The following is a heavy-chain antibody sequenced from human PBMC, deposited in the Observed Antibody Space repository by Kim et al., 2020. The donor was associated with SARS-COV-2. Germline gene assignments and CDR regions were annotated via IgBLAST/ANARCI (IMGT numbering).Heavy chain of an antibody. D-gene: IGHD3-10*01. Sequence: GGSLRLSCAASGFTFSSYAMSWVRQAPGKGLEWVSAISGSGGSTYYADSVKGRFTISRDNSKNTLYLQMNSLRAEDTAVYYCAKDQGPRFGESYNWFDPWGQGTLVTVSS. CDR2: ISGSGGST. V-gene: IGHV3-23*01. CDR3: AKDQGPRFGESYNWFDP. J-gene: IGHJ5*02. CDR1: GFTFSSYA.